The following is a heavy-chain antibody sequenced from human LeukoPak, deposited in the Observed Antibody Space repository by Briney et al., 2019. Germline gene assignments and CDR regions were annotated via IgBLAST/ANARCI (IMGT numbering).Heavy chain of an antibody. CDR2: ISSSSSYI. J-gene: IGHJ4*02. D-gene: IGHD3-22*01. V-gene: IGHV3-21*01. Sequence: GGSLRLSCAASGFTFSSYSMNWVRQAPGKGLEWVSSISSSSSYIYYADSVKGRFTISRDNAKNSLYLQMNSLRAEDTAVYYCAREPSSGYYYYFDYWGQGTLVTVSS. CDR3: AREPSSGYYYYFDY. CDR1: GFTFSSYS.